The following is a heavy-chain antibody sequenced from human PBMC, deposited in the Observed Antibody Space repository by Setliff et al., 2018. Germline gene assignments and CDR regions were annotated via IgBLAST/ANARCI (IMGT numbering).Heavy chain of an antibody. V-gene: IGHV3-30*02. CDR1: GFTSTMYG. CDR2: IRHDGSNE. J-gene: IGHJ5*02. CDR3: TSSTYNYQGNWRFDP. D-gene: IGHD5-18*01. Sequence: PGGSLRLSCAASGFTSTMYGIHWVRQAPGKGLEWVAYIRHDGSNENCADSVKGRFTVSRDNSRNTLFLQMNSPRAEDTAVYYCTSSTYNYQGNWRFDPWGQGTLVTVSS.